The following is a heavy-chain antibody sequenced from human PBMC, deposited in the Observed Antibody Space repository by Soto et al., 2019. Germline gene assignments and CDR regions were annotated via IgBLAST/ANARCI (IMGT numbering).Heavy chain of an antibody. V-gene: IGHV1-3*01. J-gene: IGHJ6*02. D-gene: IGHD3-3*01. Sequence: ASVKVSCKASGYTFTSYAMHWVRQAPGQRLEWMGWINAGNGNTKYSQKFQGRVTITRDTSASTAYMELSSLRSEDTAVYYCARGGLDFWSGYGMDVWGQGTTVTVSS. CDR1: GYTFTSYA. CDR3: ARGGLDFWSGYGMDV. CDR2: INAGNGNT.